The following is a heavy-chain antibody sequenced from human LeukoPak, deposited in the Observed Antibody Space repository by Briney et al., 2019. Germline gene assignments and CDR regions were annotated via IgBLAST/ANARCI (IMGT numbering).Heavy chain of an antibody. J-gene: IGHJ4*02. D-gene: IGHD5-18*01. CDR1: GYTFTSYA. Sequence: ASVKVSCKASGYTFTSYAMHWVRQAPGQRLGWRGWINAGNGNTKYSQKFQGRVTITRDTSASTAYMELSSLRSEDTAVYYCAREAVGYSYGLWYFDYWGEGTLVTVSS. V-gene: IGHV1-3*01. CDR2: INAGNGNT. CDR3: AREAVGYSYGLWYFDY.